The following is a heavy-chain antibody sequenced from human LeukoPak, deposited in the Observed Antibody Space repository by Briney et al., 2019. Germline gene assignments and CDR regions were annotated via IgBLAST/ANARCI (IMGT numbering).Heavy chain of an antibody. Sequence: GGSLRLSCEGSGFTFSNYWMSWVRQGPGKGLEWVSVISSGGSTYYADSVTGRFTISRDNSKNTLYLQMNSLRVEDTAVYYCGRDLIGTAASWDCWGQGTLVTVSS. D-gene: IGHD6-25*01. CDR2: ISSGGST. CDR3: GRDLIGTAASWDC. V-gene: IGHV3-53*01. J-gene: IGHJ4*02. CDR1: GFTFSNYW.